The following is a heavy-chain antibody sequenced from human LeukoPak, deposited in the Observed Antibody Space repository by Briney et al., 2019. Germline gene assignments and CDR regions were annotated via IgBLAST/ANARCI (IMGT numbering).Heavy chain of an antibody. CDR3: ARHQSRGSYAFDY. CDR1: GGSFSGYY. V-gene: IGHV4-34*01. CDR2: INHSGST. J-gene: IGHJ4*02. Sequence: SETLSLTCAVYGGSFSGYYWSWIRQPPGKGLEWIGEINHSGSTNYNPSLKSRVTISVDTSKNQFSLKLSSVTAADTAVYYCARHQSRGSYAFDYWGQGTLVTVSS. D-gene: IGHD1-26*01.